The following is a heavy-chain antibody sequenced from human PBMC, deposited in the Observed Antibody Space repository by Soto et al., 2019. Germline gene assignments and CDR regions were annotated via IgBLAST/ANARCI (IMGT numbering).Heavy chain of an antibody. D-gene: IGHD2-2*01. CDR3: ARPRFAVVPAAIYYYYYMYV. Sequence: GGSLRLSCAASGFTFSSYWMHWVRQAPGKGLVWVSRINSDGSSTSYADSVKGRFTISRDNAKNTLYLQMNSLRAEDTAVYYCARPRFAVVPAAIYYYYYMYVWGKGTTVTVSS. CDR1: GFTFSSYW. J-gene: IGHJ6*03. CDR2: INSDGSST. V-gene: IGHV3-74*01.